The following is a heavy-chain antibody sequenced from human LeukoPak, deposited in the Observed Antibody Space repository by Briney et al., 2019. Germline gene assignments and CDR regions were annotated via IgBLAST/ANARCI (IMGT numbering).Heavy chain of an antibody. CDR3: AKDIAAAGTLPVGY. Sequence: PGRSLRLSCAASGFTFDDYAMHWVRQAPGKGLEWVSGISWNSGSIGYADCVKGRFTISRDNAKNSLYLQMNSLRAEDTALYYCAKDIAAAGTLPVGYWGQGTLVTVSS. CDR2: ISWNSGSI. CDR1: GFTFDDYA. V-gene: IGHV3-9*01. D-gene: IGHD6-13*01. J-gene: IGHJ4*02.